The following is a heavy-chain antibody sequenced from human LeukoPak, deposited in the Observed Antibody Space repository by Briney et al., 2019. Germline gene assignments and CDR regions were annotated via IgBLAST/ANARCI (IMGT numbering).Heavy chain of an antibody. D-gene: IGHD3-3*01. CDR3: ARGSALRFLEWSLDY. Sequence: GGSLRLSCAASGFTFSSYAMHWVRQAPGKGLEWVAVISYDGSNKYYADSVKGRFTISRDSSKNTLYLQMNSLRAEDTAVYYCARGSALRFLEWSLDYWGQGTLVTVSS. J-gene: IGHJ4*02. CDR2: ISYDGSNK. V-gene: IGHV3-30-3*01. CDR1: GFTFSSYA.